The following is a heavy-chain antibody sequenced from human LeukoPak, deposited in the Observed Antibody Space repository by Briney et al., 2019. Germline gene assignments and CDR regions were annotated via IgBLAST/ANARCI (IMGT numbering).Heavy chain of an antibody. CDR1: GYTFTSYG. CDR3: ARDLSSRIPYFDY. CDR2: IIPILGIA. Sequence: GASVKVSCKASGYTFTSYGISWVRQAPGQGPEWMGRIIPILGIANYAQKFQGRVTITADKSTSTAYMELSSLRSEDTAVYYCARDLSSRIPYFDYWGQGTLVTVSS. V-gene: IGHV1-69*04. J-gene: IGHJ4*02. D-gene: IGHD6-13*01.